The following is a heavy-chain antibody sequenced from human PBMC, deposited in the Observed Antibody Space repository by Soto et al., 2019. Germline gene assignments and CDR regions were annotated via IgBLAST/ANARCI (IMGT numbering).Heavy chain of an antibody. CDR1: GGSLSNYY. CDR2: IYTTGNT. D-gene: IGHD3-16*01. V-gene: IGHV4-4*07. CDR3: AREGVFSYAYDFDF. J-gene: IGHJ4*02. Sequence: QVQLQESGPGLVKPLGTLSLTCTVSGGSLSNYYWSWIRQPAGKGLEWIGHIYTTGNTIYTPSLKSRVTMSVDTSKNQFSLRLRSVTDADTAVYYCAREGVFSYAYDFDFWGQGTLVTVSS.